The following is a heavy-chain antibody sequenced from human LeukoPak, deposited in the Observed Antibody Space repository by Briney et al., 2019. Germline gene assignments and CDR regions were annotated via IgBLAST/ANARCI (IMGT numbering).Heavy chain of an antibody. Sequence: GGSPRLSCAASGFSFSTYWMSWVRQAPGKGLEWVANIKQDGTEKYYVDSVKGRFTISRDNAKNSLYLQMNTLRPEDTALYYCARERQNKDFWSGGDYWGQGTLVTVSS. CDR3: ARERQNKDFWSGGDY. J-gene: IGHJ4*02. CDR1: GFSFSTYW. D-gene: IGHD3-3*01. CDR2: IKQDGTEK. V-gene: IGHV3-7*01.